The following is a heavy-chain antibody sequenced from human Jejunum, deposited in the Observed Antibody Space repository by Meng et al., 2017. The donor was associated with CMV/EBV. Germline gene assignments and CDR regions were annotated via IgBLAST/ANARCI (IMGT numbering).Heavy chain of an antibody. V-gene: IGHV4-59*01. D-gene: IGHD3-3*01. Sequence: VSGGSISSYYWSWVLQSPGKRLEWLGYIHYSESTKYNPSLESRVTMSLDRSRNQFSLRLGSVTAADTAVYFCVRGVSPTEWPLEKWGQGTLGTVSS. CDR1: GGSISSYY. J-gene: IGHJ4*02. CDR3: VRGVSPTEWPLEK. CDR2: IHYSEST.